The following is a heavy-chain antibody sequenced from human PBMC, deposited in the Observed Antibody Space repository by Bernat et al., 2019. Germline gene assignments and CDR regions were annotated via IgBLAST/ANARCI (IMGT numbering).Heavy chain of an antibody. Sequence: VQLVESGGGLVKPGGSLRLSCAVSDFTFSKTWMHWVRQAPGKGLEWVGRIKSKSDGEPTDYDAPVKGRFTISRDYSKNTLYLQMNSVKAEDTAVYYCTTQSTTLDYWGQGTLVTVSP. V-gene: IGHV3-15*07. CDR2: IKSKSDGEPT. CDR1: DFTFSKTW. J-gene: IGHJ4*02. CDR3: TTQSTTLDY. D-gene: IGHD1-1*01.